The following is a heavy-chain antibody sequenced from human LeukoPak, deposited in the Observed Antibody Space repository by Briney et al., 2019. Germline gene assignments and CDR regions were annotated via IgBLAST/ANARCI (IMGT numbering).Heavy chain of an antibody. V-gene: IGHV3-23*01. CDR1: GFTFSSYT. Sequence: PGGSLRLSCAASGFTFSSYTMSWVRRAPGKGLERVSLISGSGDTTSYADPVKGRFTISRDNSKNTLFLQMNSLRAEDTAVYFCARSDCNSIHCYVRDYWGQGTLVTVSS. J-gene: IGHJ4*02. CDR2: ISGSGDTT. D-gene: IGHD2/OR15-2a*01. CDR3: ARSDCNSIHCYVRDY.